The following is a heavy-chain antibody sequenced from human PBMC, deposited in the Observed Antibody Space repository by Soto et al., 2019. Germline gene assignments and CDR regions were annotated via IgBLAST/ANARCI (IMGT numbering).Heavy chain of an antibody. V-gene: IGHV3-23*01. Sequence: EVQLLESGGGLVQPGGSLRLSCAASGFTFSSYAMSWVRQAPGKGLEWVSAISGSGGSTYYADSVKGRFTISGDNSKNTLYLQMNSLRAEDTAVYYCAKDLDYGDYGSVYFDYWGQGTLVTVSS. CDR2: ISGSGGST. CDR1: GFTFSSYA. J-gene: IGHJ4*02. CDR3: AKDLDYGDYGSVYFDY. D-gene: IGHD4-17*01.